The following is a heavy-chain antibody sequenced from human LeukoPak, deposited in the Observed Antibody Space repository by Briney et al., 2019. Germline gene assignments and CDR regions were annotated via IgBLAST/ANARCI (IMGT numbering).Heavy chain of an antibody. Sequence: ASVKVSCKVSGYTLTELSMHWVRQAPGKGLEWMGGFDPEGGETIYAQKFQGRVTMTEDTSTDTAYMELSSLRSEDTAVYYCATDLGYSGSYDYWGQGTLVTVSS. V-gene: IGHV1-24*01. CDR1: GYTLTELS. J-gene: IGHJ4*02. D-gene: IGHD1-26*01. CDR3: ATDLGYSGSYDY. CDR2: FDPEGGET.